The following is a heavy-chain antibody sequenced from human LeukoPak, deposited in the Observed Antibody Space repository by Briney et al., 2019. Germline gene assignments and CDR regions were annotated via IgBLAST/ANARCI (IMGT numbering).Heavy chain of an antibody. Sequence: PGGSLRLSCAASGFTFSNYAMSWVRQAPGKGLEWVSAIVGSGSNTYYADSVKGRFTISRYNPKNTLYLQMNSLRAEDTAVYYCAKWGDYDILTGYYDSDYWGQGTLVTVSS. CDR2: IVGSGSNT. D-gene: IGHD3-9*01. J-gene: IGHJ4*02. CDR3: AKWGDYDILTGYYDSDY. V-gene: IGHV3-23*01. CDR1: GFTFSNYA.